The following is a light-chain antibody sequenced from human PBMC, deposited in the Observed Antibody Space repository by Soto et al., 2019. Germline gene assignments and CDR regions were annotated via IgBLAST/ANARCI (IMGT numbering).Light chain of an antibody. Sequence: QSALTQPPSASGSPGQSVTISCTGTSSDVGGYNYVSWYQLHPGKAPKLMIYEVTKRPSGVPDRFSGSKSGNTASLTVSGLEAEDAADYYCSSYAGSNDFGVFGGGTKVTVL. CDR2: EVT. CDR3: SSYAGSNDFGV. CDR1: SSDVGGYNY. J-gene: IGLJ2*01. V-gene: IGLV2-8*01.